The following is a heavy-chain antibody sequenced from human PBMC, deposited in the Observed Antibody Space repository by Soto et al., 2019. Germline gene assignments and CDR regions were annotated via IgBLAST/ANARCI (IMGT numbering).Heavy chain of an antibody. CDR2: ISGSGHGT. CDR3: AGPAYIAQDY. V-gene: IGHV3-23*01. Sequence: LRLSCASPVCLFGSLSLASVRQAPGKGLEWVSDISGSGHGTDYEDSVKGRFTISRDNSKNTLYLQMNSLRAEDTVVYYCAGPAYIAQDYWGQGALVTASS. D-gene: IGHD2-21*01. J-gene: IGHJ4*02. CDR1: VCLFGSLS.